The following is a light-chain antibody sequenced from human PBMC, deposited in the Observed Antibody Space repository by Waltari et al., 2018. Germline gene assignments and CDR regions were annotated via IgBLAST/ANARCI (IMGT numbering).Light chain of an antibody. CDR1: QNIKNF. CDR2: VAS. J-gene: IGKJ1*01. Sequence: IQMTQSPSSLSASVGDRVTITCRASQNIKNFLNWYQQKPGKAPKHLIYVASTLQSGVSSRFSGSGFGTDFTLTISSLQPEDFATYFCQQTYTALWTFGQGTKVDI. CDR3: QQTYTALWT. V-gene: IGKV1-39*01.